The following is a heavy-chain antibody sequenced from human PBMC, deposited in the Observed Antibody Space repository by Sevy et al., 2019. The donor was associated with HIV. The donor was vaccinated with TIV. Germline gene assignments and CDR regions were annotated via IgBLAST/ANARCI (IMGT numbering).Heavy chain of an antibody. CDR1: GFTFSSYS. D-gene: IGHD3-22*01. CDR3: AGGPDYYDSSGYYYQ. V-gene: IGHV3-21*01. Sequence: GGSLRLSCAASGFTFSSYSMHWVRQAPGKGLEWVSSINSISTYIYYADSVKGRFTIPRDNGKNSMYLQKNSLRAEDTAVYYCAGGPDYYDSSGYYYQWGQGTLVTVSS. CDR2: INSISTYI. J-gene: IGHJ4*02.